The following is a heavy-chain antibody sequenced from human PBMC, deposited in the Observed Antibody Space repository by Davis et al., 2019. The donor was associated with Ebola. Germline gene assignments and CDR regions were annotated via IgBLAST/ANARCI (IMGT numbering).Heavy chain of an antibody. Sequence: ASVKVSCKASGYTFIGYYIHWVRQAPGQGLEWMGWINPNNGDTNYPQKFQDRVTMTRDTSITTAYMELTGLRSDDTAVYSCARGGLISVRQPNLRYWGQGSLITVSS. CDR2: INPNNGDT. J-gene: IGHJ4*02. CDR3: ARGGLISVRQPNLRY. CDR1: GYTFIGYY. D-gene: IGHD3-10*01. V-gene: IGHV1-2*02.